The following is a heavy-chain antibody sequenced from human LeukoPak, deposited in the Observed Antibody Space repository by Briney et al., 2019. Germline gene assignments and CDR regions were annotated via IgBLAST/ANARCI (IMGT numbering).Heavy chain of an antibody. Sequence: ASVKVSCKASGYTFTDYYVHWIRQAPGQGFDWMGWINPKSGKTKYAPNFEGRVSMTRDTSTQTVYMQLNSLKSDDTAVYYCAKAGHLDYFLRWFDPWGQGTLITVSS. J-gene: IGHJ5*02. CDR1: GYTFTDYY. D-gene: IGHD3/OR15-3a*01. CDR2: INPKSGKT. CDR3: AKAGHLDYFLRWFDP. V-gene: IGHV1-2*02.